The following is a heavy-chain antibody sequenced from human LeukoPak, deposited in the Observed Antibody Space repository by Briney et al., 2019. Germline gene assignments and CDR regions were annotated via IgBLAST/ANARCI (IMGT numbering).Heavy chain of an antibody. J-gene: IGHJ4*02. CDR3: ATSSGYYY. CDR1: GFTFSSYV. D-gene: IGHD3-22*01. V-gene: IGHV3-23*01. CDR2: ISGSGDST. Sequence: LPGGTLRLSCAASGFTFSSYVMSWVRQAPGKGLEWVSAISGSGDSTYYADSVKGRFTISRDNSKNTLYLQMNSLRAEDTAVYYCATSSGYYYWGQGTRVTVSS.